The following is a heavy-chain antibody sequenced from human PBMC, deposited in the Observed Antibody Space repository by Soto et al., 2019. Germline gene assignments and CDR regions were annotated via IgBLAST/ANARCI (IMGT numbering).Heavy chain of an antibody. V-gene: IGHV4-31*03. D-gene: IGHD3-3*01. CDR2: IYYSGST. Sequence: SETLSLTCTVSGGSISSGGYYWSWIRQHPGKGLEWIGYIYYSGSTYYNPSLKSRVTISVDTSKNQFSLKLSSVTAADTAVYYCARDGSGVRFLGDYYYGMDVWGQGTTVTVSS. CDR3: ARDGSGVRFLGDYYYGMDV. CDR1: GGSISSGGYY. J-gene: IGHJ6*02.